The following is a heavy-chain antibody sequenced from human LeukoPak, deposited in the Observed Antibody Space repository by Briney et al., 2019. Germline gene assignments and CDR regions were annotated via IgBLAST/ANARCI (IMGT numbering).Heavy chain of an antibody. V-gene: IGHV3-23*01. J-gene: IGHJ4*02. CDR2: NSGSGGST. Sequence: GGSLRLSCAASGFTFSSYAMSWVRQAPGKGLEWVSANSGSGGSTYYADSVKGRFTISRDNSKNTLYLQMNSLRAEDTAVYYCANLYVGIFDLSDYWGQGTLVTVSS. CDR1: GFTFSSYA. D-gene: IGHD3-3*01. CDR3: ANLYVGIFDLSDY.